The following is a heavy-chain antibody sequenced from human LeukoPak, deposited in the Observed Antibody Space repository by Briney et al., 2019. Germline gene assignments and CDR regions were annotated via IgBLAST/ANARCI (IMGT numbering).Heavy chain of an antibody. CDR1: GFTFSSYW. CDR3: AKGEGGGSAMVTY. D-gene: IGHD5-18*01. CDR2: INSDGSST. J-gene: IGHJ4*02. Sequence: GGSLRLSCAASGFTFSSYWMHWVRQAPGKGLVWVSRINSDGSSTSYADSVKGRFTISRDNSKNTLYLQMNSLRAEDTAVYYCAKGEGGGSAMVTYWGQGTLVTVSS. V-gene: IGHV3-74*01.